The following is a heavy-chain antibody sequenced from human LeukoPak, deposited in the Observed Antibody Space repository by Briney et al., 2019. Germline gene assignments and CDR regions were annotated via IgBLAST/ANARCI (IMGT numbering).Heavy chain of an antibody. D-gene: IGHD2-2*01. V-gene: IGHV3-11*01. CDR2: ISSSGSKK. Sequence: GGSLRLSCAASGFTFSDYYMSWIRQAPGKGLEWVSYISSSGSKKFYADSVKGRFTICRDNAKNSLYLQMNSLRAEDTALYYCVRYCSSTSCYIGSGEYFQHWGQGNLVTVSS. CDR3: VRYCSSTSCYIGSGEYFQH. J-gene: IGHJ1*01. CDR1: GFTFSDYY.